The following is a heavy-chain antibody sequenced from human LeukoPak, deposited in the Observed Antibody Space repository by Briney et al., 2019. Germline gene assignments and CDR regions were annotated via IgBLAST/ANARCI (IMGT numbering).Heavy chain of an antibody. CDR1: GGSISSHY. CDR3: ARDDYGVFDAFDV. CDR2: IYNSGST. D-gene: IGHD3-16*01. J-gene: IGHJ3*01. V-gene: IGHV4-59*08. Sequence: PSETLSLTCTVSGGSISSHYWSGIRQPPGKGLEWIGYIYNSGSTNYNPSLKSRVTISLDTSKNQFSLHLTSVTAADTAVYFCARDDYGVFDAFDVWGQGTVVTVSS.